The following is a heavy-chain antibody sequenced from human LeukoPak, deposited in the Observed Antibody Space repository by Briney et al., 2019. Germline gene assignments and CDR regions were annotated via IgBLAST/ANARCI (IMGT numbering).Heavy chain of an antibody. CDR1: GGSISSSNW. CDR3: VRIGYNSGWYRAVD. V-gene: IGHV4-4*02. Sequence: NPSGTLSLTCAVSGGSISSSNWWTWVRQTPGKGLEWIGEISQSESTNYNPSLRSRVTMSVDKSKNQFSLKLSSVTAADTAMYYCVRIGYNSGWYRAVDWGQGTLVTVSS. J-gene: IGHJ4*02. D-gene: IGHD6-19*01. CDR2: ISQSEST.